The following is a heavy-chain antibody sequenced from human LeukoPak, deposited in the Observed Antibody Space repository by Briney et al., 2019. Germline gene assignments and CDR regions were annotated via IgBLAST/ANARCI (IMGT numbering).Heavy chain of an antibody. J-gene: IGHJ4*02. D-gene: IGHD2-21*02. Sequence: SETLSLTCTVSGYSISSGYHWGWIRQPPGKGLEWIGSIYHSGSTYYNPSLKSRVTISVDTSKNQFSLRLSSVTAADTAVYYCAREAYCGGDCYSGFDYWGQGTLVTVSS. CDR2: IYHSGST. CDR3: AREAYCGGDCYSGFDY. V-gene: IGHV4-38-2*02. CDR1: GYSISSGYH.